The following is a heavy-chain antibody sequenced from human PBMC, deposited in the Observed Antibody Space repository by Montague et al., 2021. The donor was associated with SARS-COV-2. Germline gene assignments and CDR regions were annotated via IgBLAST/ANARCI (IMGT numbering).Heavy chain of an antibody. V-gene: IGHV2-70*01. Sequence: PALVNPTQTLTLTCNFSGFSLSTSGMCVSWIRQPPGKALEWLALIDWDDDKYYSTSLKTRLTISKDTSKNQVVLTMTNMDPVDTATYYCARIWGATRGDAFDIWGQGTMVTVSS. J-gene: IGHJ3*02. CDR1: GFSLSTSGMC. CDR2: IDWDDDK. CDR3: ARIWGATRGDAFDI. D-gene: IGHD1-26*01.